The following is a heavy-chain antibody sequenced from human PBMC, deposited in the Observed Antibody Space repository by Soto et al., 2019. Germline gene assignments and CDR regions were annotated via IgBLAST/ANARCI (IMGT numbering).Heavy chain of an antibody. CDR2: IGVSAAKT. Sequence: EVHRLESGGGLVQPGGSLRLSCEASGSTFRNSGMTWVRQPPGKGLEWVSAIGVSAAKTYYADSVKGRFTISRDNSKNTLYLEMNSLRVGDTAVYYCAETKIATGGRADDCWGLGTVVSVSS. CDR1: GSTFRNSG. V-gene: IGHV3-23*01. CDR3: AETKIATGGRADDC. D-gene: IGHD6-13*01. J-gene: IGHJ4*02.